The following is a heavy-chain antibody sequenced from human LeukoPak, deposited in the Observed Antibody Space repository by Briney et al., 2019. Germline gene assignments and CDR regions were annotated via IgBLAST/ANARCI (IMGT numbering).Heavy chain of an antibody. J-gene: IGHJ5*02. CDR3: ARDAPIAAAGTLEFWFDP. V-gene: IGHV7-4-1*02. Sequence: ASVKVSCKASGYTFTSYAMNWVRQAPGQGLEWMGWINTNTGNLTYAQGFTGRFVLSLDTSVSTAYLQISSLKAEDTAVYYCARDAPIAAAGTLEFWFDPWGQGTLVTVSS. D-gene: IGHD6-13*01. CDR2: INTNTGNL. CDR1: GYTFTSYA.